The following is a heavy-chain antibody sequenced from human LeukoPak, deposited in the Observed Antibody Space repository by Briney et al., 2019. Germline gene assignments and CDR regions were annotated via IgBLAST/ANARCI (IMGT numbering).Heavy chain of an antibody. Sequence: SSETLSLTCAVSGGSISSGGYSWSWIRQPPGKGLEWIGYIYHSGSTYYNPSLKSRVTISVDRSKNQFSLKLSSVTAADTAVYYCARSHRYFDRSPVDYWGQGTLVTVSS. CDR2: IYHSGST. D-gene: IGHD3-9*01. J-gene: IGHJ4*02. CDR1: GGSISSGGYS. CDR3: ARSHRYFDRSPVDY. V-gene: IGHV4-30-2*01.